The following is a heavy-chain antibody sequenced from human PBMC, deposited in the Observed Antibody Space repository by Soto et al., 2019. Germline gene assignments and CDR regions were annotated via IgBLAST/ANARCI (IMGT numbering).Heavy chain of an antibody. CDR2: ISAYNGNT. CDR3: ARAPPYYDFWSGYPKYYYYYYGMDV. CDR1: GYTFTSYG. V-gene: IGHV1-18*01. Sequence: QVQLVQSGAEVKKPGASVKVSCKASGYTFTSYGISWVRQAPGQGLEWMGWISAYNGNTNYAQKLQGRVTMTTDTSASTAYMELRSLSSDDTAVYYCARAPPYYDFWSGYPKYYYYYYGMDVWGQGTTVTVSS. D-gene: IGHD3-3*01. J-gene: IGHJ6*02.